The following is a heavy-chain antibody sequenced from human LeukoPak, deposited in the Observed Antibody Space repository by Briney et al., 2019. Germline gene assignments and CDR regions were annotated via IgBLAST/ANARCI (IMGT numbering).Heavy chain of an antibody. CDR1: GFTVSSNS. CDR2: IYSDNT. J-gene: IGHJ4*02. V-gene: IGHV3-53*01. Sequence: GGSLRLSCTVSGFTVSSNSMSWVRQAPGKGLEWVSFIYSDNTHYSDSVKGRFTISRDNAKNSLYLQMNSLRAEDTAVYYCARLLLVSSGFDYWGQGTLVTVSS. CDR3: ARLLLVSSGFDY. D-gene: IGHD6-6*01.